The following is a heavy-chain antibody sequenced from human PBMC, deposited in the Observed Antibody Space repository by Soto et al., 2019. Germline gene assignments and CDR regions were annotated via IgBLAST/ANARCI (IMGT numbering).Heavy chain of an antibody. J-gene: IGHJ3*02. Sequence: ASVKVSCKASGYTFTGYYMHWVRQAPGQGLEWMGWINPNSGGTNYAQKFQGRVTMTRDTSTRTVYVELSSLRSEDTAVYYCAKHCGGDCSNGFDIWGQGTKVTVSS. CDR2: INPNSGGT. CDR1: GYTFTGYY. CDR3: AKHCGGDCSNGFDI. V-gene: IGHV1-2*02. D-gene: IGHD2-21*02.